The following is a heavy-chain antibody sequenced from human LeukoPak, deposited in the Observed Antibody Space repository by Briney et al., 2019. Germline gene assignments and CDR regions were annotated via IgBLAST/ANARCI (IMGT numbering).Heavy chain of an antibody. CDR1: GYTFTTYD. CDR3: ARRNTAMVAGLDY. V-gene: IGHV1-8*01. CDR2: MNPNSGNT. Sequence: ASVKVSCKASGYTFTTYDINWVRQATGQGLEWMGWMNPNSGNTGYAQKFQGRVTMTRNTSISTAFMELSGLRSEDSAVYFCARRNTAMVAGLDYWGQGSLVTVSS. J-gene: IGHJ4*02. D-gene: IGHD5-18*01.